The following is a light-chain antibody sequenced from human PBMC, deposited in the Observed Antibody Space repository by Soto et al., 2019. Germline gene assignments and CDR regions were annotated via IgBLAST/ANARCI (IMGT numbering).Light chain of an antibody. CDR2: ATS. V-gene: IGKV1-39*01. CDR3: QQSYSTPPGT. CDR1: QSISTY. J-gene: IGKJ1*01. Sequence: VQMTQAPSSRSASVGARVTITFRASQSISTYLIWYQQKPGKAPKLLIYATSSLQSGVPSRFSGSGSGTDFTLTISSLQPEDFATYYCQQSYSTPPGTFGQGTKVDNK.